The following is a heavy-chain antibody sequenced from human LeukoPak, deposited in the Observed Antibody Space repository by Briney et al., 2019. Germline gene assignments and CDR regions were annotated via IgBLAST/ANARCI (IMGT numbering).Heavy chain of an antibody. V-gene: IGHV3-23*01. CDR2: ISGSSST. CDR1: GFTFSDFA. Sequence: GGSLRLSYAASGFTFSDFAMSWVRQAPGKGLEWVSIISGSSSTYFADSVKGRFTISRDNSKNTVYLQMNSLRAEDTAIYYCAKSQGSSAWWKTHFDYWGQGTLVTVSS. D-gene: IGHD6-19*01. CDR3: AKSQGSSAWWKTHFDY. J-gene: IGHJ4*02.